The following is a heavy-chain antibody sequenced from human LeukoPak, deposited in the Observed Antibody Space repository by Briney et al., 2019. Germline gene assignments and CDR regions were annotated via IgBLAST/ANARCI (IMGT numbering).Heavy chain of an antibody. Sequence: SETLSLTCTVSGDSISSYYWSWIRQPPGKRLEWIGYIYYSGSTNYNPSLRSRVTISVDTSKNQFSLKLSSVTAADTAVYYCARGMHYYGSGSYYHWGQGTLVTVSS. CDR1: GDSISSYY. V-gene: IGHV4-59*01. J-gene: IGHJ4*02. CDR2: IYYSGST. CDR3: ARGMHYYGSGSYYH. D-gene: IGHD3-10*01.